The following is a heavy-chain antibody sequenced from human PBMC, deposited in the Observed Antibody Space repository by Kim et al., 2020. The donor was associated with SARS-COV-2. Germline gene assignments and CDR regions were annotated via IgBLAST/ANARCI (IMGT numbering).Heavy chain of an antibody. Sequence: SETLSLTCTVSGGSISSGSYYWSWIRQPAGKGLEWIGRIYTSGSSNYNPSLKRRVTISVDTSKNQFSLKLSSVTAAATAVYYCAREAYYYGSGSYYAFDYGGHGAPVTVSS. CDR2: IYTSGSS. V-gene: IGHV4-61*02. D-gene: IGHD3-10*01. CDR3: AREAYYYGSGSYYAFDY. CDR1: GGSISSGSYY. J-gene: IGHJ4*01.